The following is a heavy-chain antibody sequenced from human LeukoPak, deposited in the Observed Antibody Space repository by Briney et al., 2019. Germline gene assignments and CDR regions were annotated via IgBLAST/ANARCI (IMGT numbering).Heavy chain of an antibody. D-gene: IGHD3-16*02. CDR2: IIPIFGTA. CDR3: ARAAEYRSMITSGGVIVTYRD. J-gene: IGHJ4*02. V-gene: IGHV1-69*13. Sequence: GASVKVSCKASGGTFSSYAISWVRQAPGQGLEWMGGIIPIFGTANYAQKFQGRVTITADESTSTAYMELSSLRSEDTAVYYCARAAEYRSMITSGGVIVTYRDWGQGTLVTVSS. CDR1: GGTFSSYA.